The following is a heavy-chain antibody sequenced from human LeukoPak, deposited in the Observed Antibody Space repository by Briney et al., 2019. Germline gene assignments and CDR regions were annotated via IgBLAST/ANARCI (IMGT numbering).Heavy chain of an antibody. Sequence: GASVKVSCKASGYTFTGYYMHWVRQAPGQGLEWMGRINPNSGGPNYAQKFQGRVTMTRDTSISTAYMELSRLRSDDTAVYYCAREPGTYYDFWSGYTSRDAGDYWGQGTLVTVSS. J-gene: IGHJ4*02. V-gene: IGHV1-2*06. CDR3: AREPGTYYDFWSGYTSRDAGDY. D-gene: IGHD3-3*01. CDR1: GYTFTGYY. CDR2: INPNSGGP.